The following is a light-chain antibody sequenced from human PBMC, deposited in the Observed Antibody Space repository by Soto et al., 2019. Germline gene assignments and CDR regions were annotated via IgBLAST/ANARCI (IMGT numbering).Light chain of an antibody. V-gene: IGLV2-8*01. CDR2: EVS. Sequence: QSVLTQPLSASGSPGQSVTISCTGTSSDVGGYNYVSWYQHHPGKAPKLMIFEVSKRPSGVPDRFSGSKSGNTASLTVSGLQAEDEADYYCSSYAGSNNPYVFGTGTKVTVL. CDR1: SSDVGGYNY. CDR3: SSYAGSNNPYV. J-gene: IGLJ1*01.